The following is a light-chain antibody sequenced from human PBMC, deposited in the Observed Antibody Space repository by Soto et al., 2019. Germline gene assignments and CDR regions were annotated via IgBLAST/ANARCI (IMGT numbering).Light chain of an antibody. J-gene: IGKJ4*01. CDR2: DAS. CDR1: QSVRSY. Sequence: EIVLTQSPATLSLSPGERATLSFRASQSVRSYLAWYQHKHGQAPRLLIYDASNRVTGIPARFSGSGSGTDFTLTISSLEPEDFAVYYCQQRSNWLTFGGGTKVDI. CDR3: QQRSNWLT. V-gene: IGKV3-11*01.